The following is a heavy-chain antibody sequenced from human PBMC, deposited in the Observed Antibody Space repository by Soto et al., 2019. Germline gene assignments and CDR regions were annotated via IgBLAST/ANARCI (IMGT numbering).Heavy chain of an antibody. J-gene: IGHJ4*02. CDR3: ARNGDINSSGYYYVDY. Sequence: SETLSLTCTVSGGSISSYYWSWIRQPPGKGLEWIGYICYSGSTNYNPSLKSRVTISVDTSKNQFSLKLSSVTAADTAVYYCARNGDINSSGYYYVDYWGQGTLVTVSS. V-gene: IGHV4-59*01. D-gene: IGHD3-22*01. CDR1: GGSISSYY. CDR2: ICYSGST.